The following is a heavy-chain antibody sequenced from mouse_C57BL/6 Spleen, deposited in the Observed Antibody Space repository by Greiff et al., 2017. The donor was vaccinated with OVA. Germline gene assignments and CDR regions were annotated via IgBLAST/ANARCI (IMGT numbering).Heavy chain of an antibody. CDR1: GFTFSSYA. Sequence: EVMLVESGGGLVKPGGSLKLSCAASGFTFSSYAMSWVRQTPEKRLEWVATISDGGSYTYYPDNVKGRFTISRDNAKNNLYLQMSHLKSEDTAMYYCARDVYGSSYDYFDYWGQGTTLTVSS. V-gene: IGHV5-4*01. CDR2: ISDGGSYT. J-gene: IGHJ2*01. CDR3: ARDVYGSSYDYFDY. D-gene: IGHD1-1*01.